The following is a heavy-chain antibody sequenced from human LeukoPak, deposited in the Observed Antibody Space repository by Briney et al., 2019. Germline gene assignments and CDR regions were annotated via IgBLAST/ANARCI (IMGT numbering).Heavy chain of an antibody. J-gene: IGHJ4*02. CDR3: ARGLGSK. CDR1: GFTFSTYG. CDR2: IPSGGGT. V-gene: IGHV3-23*01. D-gene: IGHD3-10*01. Sequence: GGSLRLSCAASGFTFSTYGMSWVRQAPGKGLQWVSTIPSGGGTYYADSVKGRFTISRDNSKNTLYLQMNSLRAEDTAVYYCARGLGSKWGQGTLVTVSS.